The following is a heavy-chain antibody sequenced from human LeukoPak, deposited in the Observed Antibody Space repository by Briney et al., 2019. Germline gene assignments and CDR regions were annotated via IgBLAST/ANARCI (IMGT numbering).Heavy chain of an antibody. V-gene: IGHV3-7*01. CDR2: IKPDGSEK. J-gene: IGHJ4*02. CDR1: SFTFSSSW. Sequence: GGSLRLSCAASSFTFSSSWMSWVRQAPGKGLEWVANIKPDGSEKFHVDSVKGRFTISRDNSKSSLSLQMNSLRAEDTAVYYCARYGLTAALDFWGQGTLVTVSS. D-gene: IGHD2-21*02. CDR3: ARYGLTAALDF.